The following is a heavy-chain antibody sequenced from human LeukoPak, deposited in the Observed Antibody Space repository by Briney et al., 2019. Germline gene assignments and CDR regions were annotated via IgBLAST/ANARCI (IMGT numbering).Heavy chain of an antibody. Sequence: GGSLRLSCAASGFTFSTYWMQWVRQAPGRGLVWVSRINTDGSSTTHADSVKGRFTISRDNAKNTLYLQMNSLRAEDTAVYFCARALGQPYFDYWGQGALVTVSS. CDR3: ARALGQPYFDY. V-gene: IGHV3-74*01. CDR2: INTDGSST. J-gene: IGHJ4*02. D-gene: IGHD7-27*01. CDR1: GFTFSTYW.